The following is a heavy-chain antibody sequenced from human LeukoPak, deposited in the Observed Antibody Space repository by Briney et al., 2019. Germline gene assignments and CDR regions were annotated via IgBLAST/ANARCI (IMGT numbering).Heavy chain of an antibody. CDR2: INPNSGGT. CDR3: ARSSAYCGGDCFLDV. J-gene: IGHJ6*02. D-gene: IGHD2-21*02. CDR1: GYTFTGYY. Sequence: ASVKVSCKASGYTFTGYYMYWVRQAPGQGLEWMGWINPNSGGTNYAQKFQGRVTMTRDTSISTAYMELSRLRSDDTAVYYCARSSAYCGGDCFLDVWGQGTTATVSS. V-gene: IGHV1-2*02.